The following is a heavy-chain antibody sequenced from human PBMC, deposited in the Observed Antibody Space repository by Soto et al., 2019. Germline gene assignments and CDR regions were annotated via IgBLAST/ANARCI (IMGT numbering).Heavy chain of an antibody. CDR3: ARQGRLAYYHVMDF. CDR1: GGTFSSYA. V-gene: IGHV1-69*13. J-gene: IGHJ6*02. Sequence: SVKVSCKASGGTFSSYAISWVRQAPGQGLEWMGGIIPIFGTANYAQKFQGRVTITADESTSTAYMELSSLRSEDTAVYYCARQGRLAYYHVMDFGSQGTTVTVSS. CDR2: IIPIFGTA. D-gene: IGHD3-3*01.